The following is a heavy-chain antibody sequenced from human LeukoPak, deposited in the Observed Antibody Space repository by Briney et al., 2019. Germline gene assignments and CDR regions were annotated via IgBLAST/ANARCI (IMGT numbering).Heavy chain of an antibody. V-gene: IGHV1-18*01. Sequence: ASVKVSCKAPGYTFTSYGISWVRQAPGQGLEWMGWISAYNGNTNYAQKLQGRVTMTTDTSTSTAYMELRSLRSDDTAVYYCARDVPYYYDSSGYYLNFDYWGQGTLVTVSS. D-gene: IGHD3-22*01. CDR3: ARDVPYYYDSSGYYLNFDY. CDR2: ISAYNGNT. CDR1: GYTFTSYG. J-gene: IGHJ4*02.